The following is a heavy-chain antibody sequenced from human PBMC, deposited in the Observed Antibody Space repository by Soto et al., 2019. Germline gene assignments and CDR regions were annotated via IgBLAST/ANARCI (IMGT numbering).Heavy chain of an antibody. CDR1: GGSISSGGYY. D-gene: IGHD5-12*01. J-gene: IGHJ6*02. CDR2: IYYSGST. CDR3: ARDRIVATISYYYYGMDV. V-gene: IGHV4-31*03. Sequence: LTCTVSGGSISSGGYYWSWIRQHPGKGLEWIGYIYYSGSTYYNPSLKSRVTISVDTSKNQFSLKLSSVTAADTAVYYCARDRIVATISYYYYGMDVWGQGTTVTVSS.